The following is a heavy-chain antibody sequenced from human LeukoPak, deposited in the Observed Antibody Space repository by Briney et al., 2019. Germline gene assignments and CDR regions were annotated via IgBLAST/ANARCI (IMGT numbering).Heavy chain of an antibody. V-gene: IGHV1-69*13. D-gene: IGHD2-2*01. Sequence: ASVKVSCQASGGTFSSYAISWVRQAPGQGLEWMGGIIPIFGTANYAQKFQGRVTITADESTGTAYMELSSLRSEDTAVYYCARARDIVVVPAATRLGYWGQGTLVTVSS. J-gene: IGHJ4*02. CDR2: IIPIFGTA. CDR3: ARARDIVVVPAATRLGY. CDR1: GGTFSSYA.